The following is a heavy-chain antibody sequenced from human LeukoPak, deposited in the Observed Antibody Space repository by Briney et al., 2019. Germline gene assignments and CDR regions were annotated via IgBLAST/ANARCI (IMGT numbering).Heavy chain of an antibody. CDR2: IYYSGST. CDR1: GGSISSYY. D-gene: IGHD2-2*01. J-gene: IGHJ6*02. CDR3: ARDSIVVVPAAMGYYYYGMDV. Sequence: SETLSLTCTVSGGSISSYYWSWLRQPPGKGLEWIGYIYYSGSTNYNPSLKSRVTISVDTSKNQFSLKLSSVTAADTAVYYCARDSIVVVPAAMGYYYYGMDVWGQGTTVTVSS. V-gene: IGHV4-59*01.